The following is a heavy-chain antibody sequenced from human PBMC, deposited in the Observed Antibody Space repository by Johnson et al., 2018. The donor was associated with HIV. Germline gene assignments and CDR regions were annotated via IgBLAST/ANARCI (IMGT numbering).Heavy chain of an antibody. CDR1: GFTFSNAW. CDR3: AKGLYYYDSSDYDVPEV. D-gene: IGHD3-22*01. J-gene: IGHJ3*01. CDR2: IKSKADGATT. Sequence: MQLVESGGGVVQPGGSLRLSCAASGFTFSNAWMTWVRQAPGKGLEWVGRIKSKADGATTDYAAPVKGRFTISRDNSKNTLYLHMNSLRAEDTAVYYCAKGLYYYDSSDYDVPEVWGQGTTVTVSS. V-gene: IGHV3-15*01.